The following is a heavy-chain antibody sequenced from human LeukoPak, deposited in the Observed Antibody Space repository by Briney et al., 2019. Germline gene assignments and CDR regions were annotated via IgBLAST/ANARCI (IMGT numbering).Heavy chain of an antibody. CDR3: ARGHGDWVYFDY. D-gene: IGHD4-17*01. CDR2: IIPIFGTA. Sequence: SVKVSCKASGGTFSSYAISWVRQAPGQGLEWMGGIIPIFGTASYAQKFQGRVTITADESTSTAYMELSSLRSEDTAVYYCARGHGDWVYFDYWGQGTLVTVSS. CDR1: GGTFSSYA. J-gene: IGHJ4*02. V-gene: IGHV1-69*13.